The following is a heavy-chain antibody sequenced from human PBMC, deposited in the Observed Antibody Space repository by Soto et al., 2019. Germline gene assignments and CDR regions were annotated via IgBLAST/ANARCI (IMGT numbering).Heavy chain of an antibody. J-gene: IGHJ4*02. CDR3: ARHDRHPLTPHDYGDIDY. CDR2: IYPGDSDT. CDR1: GYSFTSYW. Sequence: GESLKISCKGSGYSFTSYWIGWVRQMPGKGLEWMGIIYPGDSDTRYSPSFQGQGTISADKSISTAYLQWSSLKASDTAMYYCARHDRHPLTPHDYGDIDYWGQGTLVTVSS. V-gene: IGHV5-51*01. D-gene: IGHD4-17*01.